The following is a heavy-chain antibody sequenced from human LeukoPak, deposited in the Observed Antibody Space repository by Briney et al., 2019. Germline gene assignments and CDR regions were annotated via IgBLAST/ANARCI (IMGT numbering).Heavy chain of an antibody. CDR3: ARSILSVADGRLGYFHR. CDR1: GXSISSSRDH. V-gene: IGHV4-39*01. J-gene: IGHJ1*01. CDR2: IYYSGST. Sequence: SETLSLTCNVSGXSISSSRDHWGWIRQPPGKGLEWIGSIYYSGSTYYNPSLKSRVTISVDTSKNQFSLKMSSVTAADTAVYYCARSILSVADGRLGYFHRWGQGFLVTVSS. D-gene: IGHD2-21*01.